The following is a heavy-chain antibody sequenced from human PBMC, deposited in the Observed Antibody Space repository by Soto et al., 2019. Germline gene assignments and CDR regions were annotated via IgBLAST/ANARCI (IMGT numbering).Heavy chain of an antibody. Sequence: PSETLSLTCTVSGGSISSGGYYWSWIRQHPGKGLEWIGYIYYSGSTYYNPSLKSRVTISVDTSKNQFSLKLSSVTAADTAVYYCAGEYSSSWYYFDYWGQGTLVTVSS. CDR1: GGSISSGGYY. J-gene: IGHJ4*02. D-gene: IGHD6-13*01. V-gene: IGHV4-31*03. CDR2: IYYSGST. CDR3: AGEYSSSWYYFDY.